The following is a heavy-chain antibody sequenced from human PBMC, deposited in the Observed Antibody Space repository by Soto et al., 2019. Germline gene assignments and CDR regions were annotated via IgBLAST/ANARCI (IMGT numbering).Heavy chain of an antibody. CDR3: ARERSGSSDD. D-gene: IGHD1-26*01. CDR1: GYTFTSYD. CDR2: MNPNSGNT. Sequence: QVQLVQSWAEVKKPGASVKVSCKASGYTFTSYDINWVRQATGQGREWMGWMNPNSGNTGYAQKFQGRVTMPRNTSISTADMELSSLRSEDTSLYYCARERSGSSDDWGQGTLVTVSS. V-gene: IGHV1-8*01. J-gene: IGHJ4*02.